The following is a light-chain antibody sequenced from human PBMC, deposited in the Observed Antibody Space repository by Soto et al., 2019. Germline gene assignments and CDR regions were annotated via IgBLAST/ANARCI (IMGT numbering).Light chain of an antibody. CDR2: EGS. Sequence: QSVLTQPASVSGSPGQSITISCTGTRSDVGSYNLVSWYQQHPGQAPKVMIYEGSKRPSGVSNRFSGSKSGNTASLTISGLQAEDEGDYYCSSYTSSSTLVFGTGTKVTVL. CDR3: SSYTSSSTLV. CDR1: RSDVGSYNL. J-gene: IGLJ1*01. V-gene: IGLV2-14*02.